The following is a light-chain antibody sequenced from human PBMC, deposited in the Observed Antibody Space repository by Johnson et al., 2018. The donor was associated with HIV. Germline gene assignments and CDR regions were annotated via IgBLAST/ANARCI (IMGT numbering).Light chain of an antibody. Sequence: QSVLTQPPSVSAAPGQKVTISCSGSSSNIGNNYVSWYQQLPGTAPKVLIYENNKRPSGIPDRFSGSKSGTSATLAITRLQTGDEADYYCGTWDISLSAGGVFGTGTKVTVL. CDR2: ENN. CDR3: GTWDISLSAGGV. V-gene: IGLV1-51*02. CDR1: SSNIGNNY. J-gene: IGLJ1*01.